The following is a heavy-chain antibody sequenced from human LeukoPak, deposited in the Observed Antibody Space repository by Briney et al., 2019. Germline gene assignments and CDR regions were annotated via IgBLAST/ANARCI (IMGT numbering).Heavy chain of an antibody. V-gene: IGHV3-15*01. D-gene: IGHD3-9*01. CDR2: IKSKTDGGTT. Sequence: GGSLRLSCAASGFTFSNAWMSWARQAPGKGLEWVGRIKSKTDGGTTDYAAPVKGRFIISRDDSKNTLYLQMNSLKTEDTAVYYCTTDYDILTGYYLDYWGQGTLVTVSS. J-gene: IGHJ4*02. CDR1: GFTFSNAW. CDR3: TTDYDILTGYYLDY.